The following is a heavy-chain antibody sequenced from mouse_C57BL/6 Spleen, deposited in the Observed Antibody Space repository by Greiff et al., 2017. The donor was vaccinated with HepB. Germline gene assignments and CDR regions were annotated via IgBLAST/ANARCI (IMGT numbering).Heavy chain of an antibody. CDR3: AATANWDVSFAY. CDR2: INPNNGGT. CDR1: GYTFTDYN. Sequence: DVQLQESGPELVKPGASVKMSCKASGYTFTDYNMHWVKQSHGKSLEWIGYINPNNGGTSYNQKFKGKATLTVNKSSSTAYMELRSLTSEDSAVYYCAATANWDVSFAYWGQRTLVTVSA. V-gene: IGHV1-22*01. J-gene: IGHJ3*01. D-gene: IGHD4-1*01.